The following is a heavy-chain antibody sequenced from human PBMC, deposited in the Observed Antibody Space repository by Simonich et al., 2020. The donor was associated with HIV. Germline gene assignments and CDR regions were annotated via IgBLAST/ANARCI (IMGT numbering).Heavy chain of an antibody. J-gene: IGHJ4*02. CDR1: GYSFTNYA. D-gene: IGHD7-27*01. CDR2: INTNTGNP. CDR3: ATGAPWGIDD. Sequence: QVQLVQSGSELKKPGASVKVSCKASGYSFTNYAMHWVRQAPGQGHDLMGWINTNTGNPTYAQAFTGRFVFSLDTSVSTAYLRISGLKAEDTAVYYCATGAPWGIDDWGQGTLVTVSS. V-gene: IGHV7-4-1*02.